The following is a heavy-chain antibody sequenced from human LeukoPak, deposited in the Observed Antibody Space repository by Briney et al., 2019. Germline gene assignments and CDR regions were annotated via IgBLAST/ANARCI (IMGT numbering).Heavy chain of an antibody. Sequence: PGGSLRLSCAASGFTFSSYAMSWVRQAPGKGLEWVSAISGSGGSTYYADSVKGRFTISRDNSKNTLYLQMNSLRAEDTAVYYCAKVQGPDDYGDYVDAFDIWGQGTMVTVSS. CDR2: ISGSGGST. V-gene: IGHV3-23*01. CDR1: GFTFSSYA. D-gene: IGHD4-17*01. J-gene: IGHJ3*02. CDR3: AKVQGPDDYGDYVDAFDI.